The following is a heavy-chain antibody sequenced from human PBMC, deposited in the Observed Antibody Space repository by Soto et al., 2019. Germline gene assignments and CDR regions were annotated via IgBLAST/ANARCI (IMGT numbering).Heavy chain of an antibody. D-gene: IGHD3-22*01. Sequence: QVQLVESGGGVVQPGRSLRLSCAASGFTFSSYGMHWVRQAPGKGLEWVAVIWYDGSNKYYADSVKGRFTISRDNSKTTLYLQMNSLRAEDTAVYYCAHSSGYYLFDYWGQGTLVTVSS. V-gene: IGHV3-33*01. J-gene: IGHJ4*02. CDR2: IWYDGSNK. CDR1: GFTFSSYG. CDR3: AHSSGYYLFDY.